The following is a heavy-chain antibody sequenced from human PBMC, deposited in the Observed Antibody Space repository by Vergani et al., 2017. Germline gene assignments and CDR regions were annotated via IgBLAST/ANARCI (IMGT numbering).Heavy chain of an antibody. D-gene: IGHD2-15*01. J-gene: IGHJ5*02. Sequence: QLQLQESGPGLVKPSETLSLTCTVSGGSISSSSYYWGWIRQPPGKGLEWIGSIYYSGSTYYNPSLESRVTMSVDTSKSQFSLKLSSVTAADTAVYYCTRHWAVVDANNWFDPWGQGTMVTVSS. CDR1: GGSISSSSYY. CDR3: TRHWAVVDANNWFDP. V-gene: IGHV4-39*01. CDR2: IYYSGST.